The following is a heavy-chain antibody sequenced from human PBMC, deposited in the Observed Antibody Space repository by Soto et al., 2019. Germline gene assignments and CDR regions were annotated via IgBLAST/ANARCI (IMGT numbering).Heavy chain of an antibody. CDR1: GFTFSTAW. D-gene: IGHD3-22*01. Sequence: GGSLSLSCAASGFTFSTAWMNWVRQAPGKGLEWVGRIKSKTDRGTTDYAAPVKGRFTISRDDSKNTLYLQMNSLKTEVIAVYYCTTDKCTIHYYRSGPDYWGQGTLVTVSS. CDR2: IKSKTDRGTT. V-gene: IGHV3-15*07. J-gene: IGHJ4*02. CDR3: TTDKCTIHYYRSGPDY.